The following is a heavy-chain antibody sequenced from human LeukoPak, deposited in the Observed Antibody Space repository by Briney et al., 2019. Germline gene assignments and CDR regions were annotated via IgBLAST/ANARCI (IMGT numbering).Heavy chain of an antibody. CDR3: ARGGRYCSGGSCPIYFDY. D-gene: IGHD2-15*01. J-gene: IGHJ4*02. Sequence: PGGSLRLSCAASGFTFSSYSMNWVRQAPGKGLEWVSGINWNGGSTGYADSVKGRFTISRDNAKNSLYLQMNSLRAEDTALYYCARGGRYCSGGSCPIYFDYWGQGTLVTVSS. CDR2: INWNGGST. V-gene: IGHV3-20*04. CDR1: GFTFSSYS.